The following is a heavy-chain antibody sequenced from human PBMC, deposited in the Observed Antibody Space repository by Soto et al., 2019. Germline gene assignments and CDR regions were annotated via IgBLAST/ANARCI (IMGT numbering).Heavy chain of an antibody. D-gene: IGHD6-6*01. Sequence: SETLSLTCTVSGGSISSYYWSWIRQPPGKGLEWIGYIYYSGSTNYNPSLKSRVTISVDTSKNQFSLKLSSVTAADTAVYYCARGGYSSSSDPLDYWGQGTLVTVSS. CDR3: ARGGYSSSSDPLDY. J-gene: IGHJ4*02. CDR1: GGSISSYY. CDR2: IYYSGST. V-gene: IGHV4-59*01.